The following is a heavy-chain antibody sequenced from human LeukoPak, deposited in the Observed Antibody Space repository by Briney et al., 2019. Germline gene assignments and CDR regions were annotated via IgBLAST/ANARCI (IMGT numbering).Heavy chain of an antibody. CDR1: GGSISSYY. CDR3: ARDPGSAAPPAHFDY. D-gene: IGHD3-10*01. J-gene: IGHJ4*02. Sequence: EPSETLSLTCTVSGGSISSYYWGWIRQPPGKGLEWIGSIYYSGSTYYNPSLKSRVTISVDTSKNQFSLKLSSVTAADTAVYYCARDPGSAAPPAHFDYWGQGTLVTVSS. V-gene: IGHV4-39*07. CDR2: IYYSGST.